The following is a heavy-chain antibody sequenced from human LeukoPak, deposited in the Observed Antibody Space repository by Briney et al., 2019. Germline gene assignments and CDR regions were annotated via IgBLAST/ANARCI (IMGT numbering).Heavy chain of an antibody. CDR2: VYPGDSDT. V-gene: IGHV5-51*01. CDR1: GYTFTNYW. CDR3: ARQLDYGGFGAFGI. Sequence: GESLKISCKDSGYTFTNYWIHWVRQMPGKGLEWMGNVYPGDSDTRYSPSFQGQVTISADKSITTTYLQWNSLKASDTAIYYCARQLDYGGFGAFGIWGQGTMVTVSS. J-gene: IGHJ3*02. D-gene: IGHD4-23*01.